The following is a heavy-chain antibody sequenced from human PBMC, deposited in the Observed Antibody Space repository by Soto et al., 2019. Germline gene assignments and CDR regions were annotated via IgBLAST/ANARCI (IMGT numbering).Heavy chain of an antibody. Sequence: PGGSLRLSCTASGFTFGDYAMNWVRQAPGKGLEWVGFIGSNTYGGTTEYAASVKGRFTISRDDSRSIAYLQMNSLKPEDTAVYYCSRGTSRFDYGLDVWGQGTKVTV. D-gene: IGHD1-7*01. V-gene: IGHV3-49*04. CDR2: IGSNTYGGTT. CDR1: GFTFGDYA. J-gene: IGHJ6*02. CDR3: SRGTSRFDYGLDV.